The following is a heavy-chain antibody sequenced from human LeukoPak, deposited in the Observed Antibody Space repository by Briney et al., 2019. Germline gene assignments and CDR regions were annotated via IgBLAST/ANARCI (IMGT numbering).Heavy chain of an antibody. D-gene: IGHD4-17*01. CDR2: ISYDGSNK. Sequence: GGSLRLSCAASGFTFSSYAMHWVRQAPGKGLEWVAVISYDGSNKYYADSVKGRFTISRDNSKNTLYLQMNSLRAEDTAVYYCAREGDYVLRWFDPWGQGTLVTVSS. J-gene: IGHJ5*02. V-gene: IGHV3-30-3*01. CDR1: GFTFSSYA. CDR3: AREGDYVLRWFDP.